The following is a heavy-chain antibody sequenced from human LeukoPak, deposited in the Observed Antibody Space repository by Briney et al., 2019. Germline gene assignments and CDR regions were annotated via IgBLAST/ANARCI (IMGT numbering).Heavy chain of an antibody. V-gene: IGHV3-23*01. CDR1: GFTFSSYA. D-gene: IGHD3-10*01. Sequence: GGSLRLSCAASGFTFSSYAMSWVRQAPGKGLEWVSAISGSGGSTYYADSVKGRFTISRDNSKNTLYLQMNSLRAEDTAVYYCAKGDSELLWFGESTHYYGMDVWGQGTTVTVSS. J-gene: IGHJ6*02. CDR3: AKGDSELLWFGESTHYYGMDV. CDR2: ISGSGGST.